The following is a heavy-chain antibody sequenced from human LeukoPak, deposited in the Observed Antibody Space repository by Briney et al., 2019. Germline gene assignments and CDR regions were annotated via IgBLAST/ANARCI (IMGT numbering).Heavy chain of an antibody. J-gene: IGHJ5*02. CDR2: INPSGGGT. Sequence: GASVKVSCKASGYTFTSYYMHWVRQAPGQGLEWMGIINPSGGGTSYAQKFQGRVTMTRDTTTSTVYMELSSLRSEDTAVYYCARGPFVVVPAAIGWIDPWGQGTLVTVSS. V-gene: IGHV1-46*03. D-gene: IGHD2-2*01. CDR1: GYTFTSYY. CDR3: ARGPFVVVPAAIGWIDP.